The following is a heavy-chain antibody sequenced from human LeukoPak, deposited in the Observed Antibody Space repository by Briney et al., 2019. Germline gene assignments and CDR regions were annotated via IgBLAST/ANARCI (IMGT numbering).Heavy chain of an antibody. Sequence: SETLPLTCAVYGGSFSGYYWSWIRQPPGKGLEWIGEINHSGSTNYNPSLKSRVTISVDTSKNQFSLKLSSVTAADTAVYYCARGPKMITMIVVVKTYYFDYWGQGTLVTVSS. CDR1: GGSFSGYY. V-gene: IGHV4-34*01. CDR2: INHSGST. J-gene: IGHJ4*02. CDR3: ARGPKMITMIVVVKTYYFDY. D-gene: IGHD3-22*01.